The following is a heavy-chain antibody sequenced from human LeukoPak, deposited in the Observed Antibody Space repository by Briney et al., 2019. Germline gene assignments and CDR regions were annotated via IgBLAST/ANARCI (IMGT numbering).Heavy chain of an antibody. CDR3: ARRYYYGSGSYYLPYNWFDP. CDR2: TYPGDSDT. J-gene: IGHJ5*02. V-gene: IGHV5-51*01. Sequence: GESLKISCKGSGYSFTNYWIGWVRQMPGKGLEWMGITYPGDSDTRYSPSFQGQVTISADKSISTAYLQWSSLKASDTAMYYCARRYYYGSGSYYLPYNWFDPWGQGTLVTVSS. D-gene: IGHD3-10*01. CDR1: GYSFTNYW.